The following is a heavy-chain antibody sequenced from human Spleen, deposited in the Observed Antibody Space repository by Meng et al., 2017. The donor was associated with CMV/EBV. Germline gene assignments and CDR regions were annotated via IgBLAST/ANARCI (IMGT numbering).Heavy chain of an antibody. Sequence: ASVKVSCNASGYTFTSYFMHWVRQAPGQGLEWMGVINPSGGSTTYAQKFQGRVTMTRDTSTSTVYMELSSLRSEDTAVYYCARRHRSHNDFWTAYSLDVWGQGTTVTVSS. CDR2: INPSGGST. D-gene: IGHD3/OR15-3a*01. CDR3: ARRHRSHNDFWTAYSLDV. V-gene: IGHV1-46*01. CDR1: GYTFTSYF. J-gene: IGHJ6*02.